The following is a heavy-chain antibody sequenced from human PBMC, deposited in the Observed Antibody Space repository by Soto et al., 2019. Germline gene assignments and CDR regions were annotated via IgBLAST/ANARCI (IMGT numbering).Heavy chain of an antibody. Sequence: SETLSLTCTVSGGSISSSSYYWGWIRQPPGKGLEWIGSIYYSGSTYDNPTLKSRVTISVDTSKNQFSLKLSSVTAADTAVYYCARRIFGGSSYYYYMDVWGKGTTVTVSS. CDR2: IYYSGST. D-gene: IGHD2-15*01. CDR3: ARRIFGGSSYYYYMDV. V-gene: IGHV4-39*01. J-gene: IGHJ6*03. CDR1: GGSISSSSYY.